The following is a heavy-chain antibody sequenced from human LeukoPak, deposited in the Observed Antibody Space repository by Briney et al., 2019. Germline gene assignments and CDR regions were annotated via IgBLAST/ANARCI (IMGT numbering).Heavy chain of an antibody. CDR3: ARGPYCSGGTCSSLGEFDP. Sequence: GGSLRLSCAASGFTFSSYAMSWVRQAPGKGLEWVSGISGSGNSTYFADSVKGRFTISRDNSKNTLYLQMISLRAEDTAVFYCARGPYCSGGTCSSLGEFDPWGQGTLVTVSS. D-gene: IGHD2-15*01. J-gene: IGHJ5*02. CDR2: ISGSGNST. CDR1: GFTFSSYA. V-gene: IGHV3-23*01.